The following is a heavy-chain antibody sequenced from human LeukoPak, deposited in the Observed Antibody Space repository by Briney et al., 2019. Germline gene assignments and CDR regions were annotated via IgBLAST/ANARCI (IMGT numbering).Heavy chain of an antibody. CDR2: INPNSGGT. CDR1: GYTFTGYY. V-gene: IGHV1-2*02. CDR3: ARGLRTHFPGGYIGS. Sequence: ASVTVSCKASGYTFTGYYMHWVRQAPGQGLEWMGWINPNSGGTNYAQKFQGRVTMTRDTSISTAYLELSRLRSDDTAVYYCARGLRTHFPGGYIGSWGQGTLVTVSS. J-gene: IGHJ5*02. D-gene: IGHD5-12*01.